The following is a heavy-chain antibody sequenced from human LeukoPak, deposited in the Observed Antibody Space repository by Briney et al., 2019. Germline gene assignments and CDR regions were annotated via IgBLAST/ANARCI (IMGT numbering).Heavy chain of an antibody. Sequence: GGSLRLSCAASGFTFSRYWMSWVRQAPGEGLEWVANIKQDGSEKYYVDSVKGRFTISRDNAKNSLYLQMNSLRAEDTAVYYCARVGTYYDSSGRSYYFDYWGQGTLVTVSS. CDR1: GFTFSRYW. CDR3: ARVGTYYDSSGRSYYFDY. J-gene: IGHJ4*02. V-gene: IGHV3-7*01. D-gene: IGHD3-22*01. CDR2: IKQDGSEK.